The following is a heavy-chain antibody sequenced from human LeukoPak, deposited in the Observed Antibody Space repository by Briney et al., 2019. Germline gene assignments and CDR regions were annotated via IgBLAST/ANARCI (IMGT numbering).Heavy chain of an antibody. J-gene: IGHJ4*02. CDR3: ARRSYSASYYDY. CDR2: IFPGDSDT. CDR1: GYSFSTYW. Sequence: GESLKISCKGSGYSFSTYWIGWVRQMPGKGLEWMGIIFPGDSDTRYSPSFQGQVTISADKSISTAYLQWSSLKASDTAMYYCARRSYSASYYDYWGQGTLVTVCS. V-gene: IGHV5-51*01. D-gene: IGHD1-26*01.